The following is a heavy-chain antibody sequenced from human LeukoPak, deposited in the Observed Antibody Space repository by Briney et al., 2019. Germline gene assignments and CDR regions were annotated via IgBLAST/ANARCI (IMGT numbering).Heavy chain of an antibody. J-gene: IGHJ3*02. CDR2: IVVGSGNT. CDR1: GFTFTSSA. Sequence: GASVKVSCKASGFTFTSSAMQWVRQARGQRLEWIGWIVVGSGNTNYAQKFQERVTITRDLSTSTAYMELSSLRSEDTAIYYCAAEEWLFRGYHHPFDIWGRGTMVTVS. CDR3: AAEEWLFRGYHHPFDI. V-gene: IGHV1-58*02. D-gene: IGHD3-3*01.